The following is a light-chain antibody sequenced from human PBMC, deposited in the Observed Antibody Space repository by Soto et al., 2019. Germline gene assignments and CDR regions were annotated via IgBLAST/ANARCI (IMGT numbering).Light chain of an antibody. CDR2: KAS. CDR3: KQYYTTRWT. Sequence: IQVTQSPSSLSASVGDRVTITCRASLNISSWLAWYQQKPGKAPRLLIYKASTLKSGVQSRFSGSESGTDFTLTIRSLQAEDVAVYYCKQYYTTRWTFGQGTKVDI. V-gene: IGKV1-5*03. CDR1: LNISSW. J-gene: IGKJ1*01.